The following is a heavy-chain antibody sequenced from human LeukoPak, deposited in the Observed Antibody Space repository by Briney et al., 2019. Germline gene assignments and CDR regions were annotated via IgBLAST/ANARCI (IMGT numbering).Heavy chain of an antibody. CDR2: ISGSGGST. Sequence: GGSLRLSCAASGFTFSSYAMSWVRQAPGKGLEWVSAISGSGGSTYYADSVKGRFAISRDNSKNTLYLQMKSLRAEDTAVYYCAKEGSSSWNYFFDYWGQGTLVTVSS. D-gene: IGHD6-13*01. V-gene: IGHV3-23*01. J-gene: IGHJ4*02. CDR3: AKEGSSSWNYFFDY. CDR1: GFTFSSYA.